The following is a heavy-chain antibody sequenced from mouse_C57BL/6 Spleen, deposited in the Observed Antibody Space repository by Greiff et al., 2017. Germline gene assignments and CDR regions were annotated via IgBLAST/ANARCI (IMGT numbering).Heavy chain of an antibody. V-gene: IGHV1-64*01. CDR3: ASDYDYWYFDV. Sequence: QVQLQQPGAELVKPGASVKLSCKASGYTFTSYWMHWVKQRPGQGLEWIGMIHPNSGSTNYNEKFKSKATLTVDKSSSTAYMQLSSLTSEDSSVYYCASDYDYWYFDVWGTGTTVTVSS. J-gene: IGHJ1*03. CDR1: GYTFTSYW. D-gene: IGHD2-4*01. CDR2: IHPNSGST.